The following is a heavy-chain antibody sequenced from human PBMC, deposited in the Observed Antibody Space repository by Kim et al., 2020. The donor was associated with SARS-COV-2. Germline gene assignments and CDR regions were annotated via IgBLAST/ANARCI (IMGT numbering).Heavy chain of an antibody. Sequence: GGSLRLSCAASGFTFENYNMNWVRQAPGKGLECVSSIRSSSSYIYYRDSVKGRFTISRDNAKNSLYLQMNSLRAEDTAIYYCARDLGPDAFDIWGQGTMV. D-gene: IGHD3-16*01. CDR2: IRSSSSYI. V-gene: IGHV3-21*01. J-gene: IGHJ3*02. CDR3: ARDLGPDAFDI. CDR1: GFTFENYN.